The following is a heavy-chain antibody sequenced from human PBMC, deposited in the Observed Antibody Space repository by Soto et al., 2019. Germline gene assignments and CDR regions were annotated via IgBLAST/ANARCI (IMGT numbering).Heavy chain of an antibody. V-gene: IGHV1-8*01. CDR3: ARRRPYDFWSDYYYGMDV. Sequence: QVQLVQSGAEVKKPGASVKVSCKASGYTFTSYDINWVRQATGQGLEWMGWMNPNSGNTGYAQKFQGRVTMHRNTAISTAYMELSSLRSEDTAVYYCARRRPYDFWSDYYYGMDVWGQGTTVTVSS. CDR2: MNPNSGNT. J-gene: IGHJ6*02. D-gene: IGHD3-3*01. CDR1: GYTFTSYD.